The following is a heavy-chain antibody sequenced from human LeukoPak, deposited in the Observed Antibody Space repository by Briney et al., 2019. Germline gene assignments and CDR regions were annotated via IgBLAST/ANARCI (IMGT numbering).Heavy chain of an antibody. V-gene: IGHV1-2*02. J-gene: IGHJ4*02. CDR3: ASGFGIAVADSFDY. Sequence: GASVKVSCKASGYSFTGYYMYWVRQAPGQGLEWMGWINPNSGGTNYAQKFQGRVTMTRDTSISTAYMELSRLRSDDTAVYYCASGFGIAVADSFDYWGREPLVTVSS. D-gene: IGHD6-19*01. CDR1: GYSFTGYY. CDR2: INPNSGGT.